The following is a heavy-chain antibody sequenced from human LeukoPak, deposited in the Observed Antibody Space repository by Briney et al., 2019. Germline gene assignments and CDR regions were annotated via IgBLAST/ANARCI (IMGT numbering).Heavy chain of an antibody. V-gene: IGHV3-23*01. J-gene: IGHJ3*02. CDR2: ISGSGGST. D-gene: IGHD6-13*01. Sequence: PGGSLRLSCAASGFTFSSYSMNWVRQAPGKGLEWVSAISGSGGSTYYADSVKGRFTISRDNSKNTLYLQMNSLRAEDTAVYYCARDRSSQLVRAFDIWGQGTMVTVSS. CDR1: GFTFSSYS. CDR3: ARDRSSQLVRAFDI.